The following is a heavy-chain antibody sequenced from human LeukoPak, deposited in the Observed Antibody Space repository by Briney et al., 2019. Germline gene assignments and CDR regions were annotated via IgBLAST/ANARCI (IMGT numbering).Heavy chain of an antibody. CDR1: GFTFSNYW. CDR3: ARDKIEGATLFDY. CDR2: IKQDGGEK. V-gene: IGHV3-7*01. Sequence: GGSLRLSCAASGFTFSNYWMSWVRQAPGKGLEWVANIKQDGGEKYYVDSVKGRFAISRDNAKNSLFLQMDSLRAEGTAMYYCARDKIEGATLFDYWGRGTLVTVSS. D-gene: IGHD1-26*01. J-gene: IGHJ4*02.